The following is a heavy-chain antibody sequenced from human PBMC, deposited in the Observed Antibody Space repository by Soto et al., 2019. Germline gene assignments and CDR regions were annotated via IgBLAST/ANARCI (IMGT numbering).Heavy chain of an antibody. CDR2: LNPNSGGT. D-gene: IGHD2-2*01. CDR1: GYTFTGYY. Sequence: ASVNGCWKVYGYTFTGYYIHWVRKAHGQGIECIRALNPNSGGTNYAQKFQGRVTMTRDTSISTAYMALSRLRSDDTAVYYCAREDWAVLVQAAIYMVEGWFDPWGQGTLVTVSS. V-gene: IGHV1-2*02. CDR3: AREDWAVLVQAAIYMVEGWFDP. J-gene: IGHJ5*02.